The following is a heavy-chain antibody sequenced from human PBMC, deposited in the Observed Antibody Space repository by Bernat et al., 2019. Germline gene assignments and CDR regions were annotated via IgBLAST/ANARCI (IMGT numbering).Heavy chain of an antibody. CDR2: ISGSGGST. D-gene: IGHD1-26*01. CDR3: AKYRWDRRRGNEFDY. CDR1: GFTFSSYA. J-gene: IGHJ4*02. V-gene: IGHV3-23*01. Sequence: EVQLLESGGGLVQPGGSLRLSCAAPGFTFSSYAMSWVRQAPGKGLEWVSAISGSGGSTYYADSVKGRYTISRDNSKNTLYLRMSSMRAGNTAVYDCAKYRWDRRRGNEFDYWGRGTLVTVAS.